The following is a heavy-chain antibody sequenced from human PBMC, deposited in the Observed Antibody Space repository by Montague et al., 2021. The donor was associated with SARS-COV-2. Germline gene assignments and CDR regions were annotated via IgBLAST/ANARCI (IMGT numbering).Heavy chain of an antibody. CDR3: VRVTHPRSAWPYYMDV. CDR1: GDSISSSSYY. V-gene: IGHV4-39*01. Sequence: SETLSLICTASGDSISSSSYYWGWIRQPPGKGLEWIGSINNRGNTYNNPSLRSRVSISVDTSKNQFSLNVRSVTAADTGLFYCVRVTHPRSAWPYYMDVWGKGTTVTV. J-gene: IGHJ6*03. D-gene: IGHD4-11*01. CDR2: INNRGNT.